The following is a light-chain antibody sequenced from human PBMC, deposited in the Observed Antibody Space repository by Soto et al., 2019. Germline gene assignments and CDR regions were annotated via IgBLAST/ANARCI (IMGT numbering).Light chain of an antibody. V-gene: IGKV1-12*01. J-gene: IGKJ4*01. CDR1: QGISSC. Sequence: DIQMTQSPSSVAASVGDRVTITCRASQGISSCLAWYQQKPGKAPKLLIYAASSLQSGVSSRFSGSGSGTYFALTISSLQPEDFATYSCQQANSFTLTFGGGTKVEIK. CDR2: AAS. CDR3: QQANSFTLT.